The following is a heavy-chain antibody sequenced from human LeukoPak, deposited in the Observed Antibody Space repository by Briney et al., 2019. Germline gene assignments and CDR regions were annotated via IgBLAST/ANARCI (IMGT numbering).Heavy chain of an antibody. CDR2: ISGSGGST. Sequence: PGGSLRLSCAASGFTFSSYAMSWVRQAPGKGLEWVSAISGSGGSTYYADSVKGRFTISRDNSKNTLYLQTNSLRAEDTAVYYCARAGHCTNGIYYTADFDYWGQGTLVTVSS. CDR3: ARAGHCTNGIYYTADFDY. V-gene: IGHV3-23*01. D-gene: IGHD2-8*01. J-gene: IGHJ4*02. CDR1: GFTFSSYA.